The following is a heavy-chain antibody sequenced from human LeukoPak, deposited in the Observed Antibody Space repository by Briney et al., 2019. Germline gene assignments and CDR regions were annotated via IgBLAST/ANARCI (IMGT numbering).Heavy chain of an antibody. Sequence: SVKVSCKASGGTFSSYAINWVRQAPGQGLEWMGGFIPIFDTTNHAQRFQGRITVTADESTSTAYMELSSLRSEDTAVYYCARDKAFGTKGDYFDYWGQGTLVTVSS. J-gene: IGHJ4*02. CDR3: ARDKAFGTKGDYFDY. CDR2: FIPIFDTT. V-gene: IGHV1-69*13. CDR1: GGTFSSYA. D-gene: IGHD1-7*01.